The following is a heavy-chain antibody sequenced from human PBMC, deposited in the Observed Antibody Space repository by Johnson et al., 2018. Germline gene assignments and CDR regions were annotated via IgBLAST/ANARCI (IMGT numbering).Heavy chain of an antibody. J-gene: IGHJ3*02. V-gene: IGHV3-23*04. CDR3: AKDLAGTIPDAFEI. CDR1: GFTFSNYA. Sequence: VQLVESGGGLVQPGGSLRLSCVASGFTFSNYAMSWVRQSPGKGLEWVSTVDGGTGGGVYADSVKGRFTISRDDSKNTLYLQMNSLGAGDTAVYYCAKDLAGTIPDAFEIWGQGTMVTVSS. CDR2: VDGGTGGG. D-gene: IGHD1-1*01.